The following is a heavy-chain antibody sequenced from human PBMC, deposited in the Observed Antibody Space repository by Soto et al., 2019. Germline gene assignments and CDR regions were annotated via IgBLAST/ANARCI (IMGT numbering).Heavy chain of an antibody. CDR2: INPNSGGT. V-gene: IGHV1-2*02. CDR3: ARDMSPITIFGVVITVWSYYYGMDV. D-gene: IGHD3-3*01. CDR1: GYTFTGYY. Sequence: ASVKVSCKASGYTFTGYYMHWVRQAPGQGLEWMGWINPNSGGTNYAQKFQGRVTMTRDTSISTAYMELSRLRSDDTAVYYCARDMSPITIFGVVITVWSYYYGMDVWGHGTTVTVSS. J-gene: IGHJ6*02.